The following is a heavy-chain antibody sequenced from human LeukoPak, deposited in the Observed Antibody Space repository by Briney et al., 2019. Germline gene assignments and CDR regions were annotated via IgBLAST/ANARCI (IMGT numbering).Heavy chain of an antibody. CDR1: GFTFSDYY. D-gene: IGHD1-14*01. V-gene: IGHV3-11*06. CDR3: ASTGTTLLENYYYYMDV. J-gene: IGHJ6*03. CDR2: ISSSSSYI. Sequence: RGSLRLSCAASGFTFSDYYMSWIRQAPGKGLGWVSYISSSSSYIYYADSVKGRFTISRDNAKNSLYLQMNSLRAEDTAVYYCASTGTTLLENYYYYMDVWGKGTTVTVSS.